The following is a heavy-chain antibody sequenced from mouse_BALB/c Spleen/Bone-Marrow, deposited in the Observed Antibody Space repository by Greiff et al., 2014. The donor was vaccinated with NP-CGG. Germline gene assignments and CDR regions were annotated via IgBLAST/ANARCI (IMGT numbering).Heavy chain of an antibody. CDR3: ASYVYGYYFDY. CDR2: IDPANGNT. Sequence: DVKLQESGAELVKSGASVKLSCTASGFNIKDTYMHWVKQRPEQGLEWIGRIDPANGNTKYDPKFQGKATITADTSPNTAYLQLSSLTSEDTAVYYCASYVYGYYFDYWGQGTTLTVSS. J-gene: IGHJ2*01. D-gene: IGHD2-2*01. V-gene: IGHV14-3*02. CDR1: GFNIKDTY.